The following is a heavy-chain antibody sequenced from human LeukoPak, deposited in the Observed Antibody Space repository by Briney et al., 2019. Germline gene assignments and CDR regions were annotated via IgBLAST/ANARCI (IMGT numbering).Heavy chain of an antibody. J-gene: IGHJ4*02. CDR2: ISGSGGST. V-gene: IGHV3-23*01. CDR1: GLTFSSYA. D-gene: IGHD3-22*01. Sequence: GGSLRLSCAASGLTFSSYAMSCVRQAPGKGLEWVSAISGSGGSTYYADSVKGRFTISRDNSKNTLYLQMNSLRAEDTAVYYCAKDLDYYDSSGYFDYWGQGTLVTVSS. CDR3: AKDLDYYDSSGYFDY.